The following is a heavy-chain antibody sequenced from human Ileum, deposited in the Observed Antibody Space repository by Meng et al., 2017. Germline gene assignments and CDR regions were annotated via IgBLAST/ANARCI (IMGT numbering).Heavy chain of an antibody. CDR1: GYSFSDYF. V-gene: IGHV1-2*06. CDR2: ILPKSGAT. J-gene: IGHJ4*02. D-gene: IGHD1-14*01. Sequence: ASVKVSCKASGYSFSDYFIQWMRQAPGQGLEWLGRILPKSGATNYAQKFQGRFTMTRDTSISTAYMELSALTSDDTAVYYCARHNRDFWGQGTLVTVS. CDR3: ARHNRDF.